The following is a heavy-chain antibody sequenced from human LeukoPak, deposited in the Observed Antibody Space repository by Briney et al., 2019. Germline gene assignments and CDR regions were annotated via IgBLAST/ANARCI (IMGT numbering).Heavy chain of an antibody. Sequence: SETLSLTCAVSGYSISSGYYWGWIRRPPGKGLEWIGSIYHSGSTYYNPSLKSRVTISVDTSKNQFSLKLSSVTAADTAVYYCARGMGATAFDIWGQGTMVTVSS. CDR3: ARGMGATAFDI. CDR2: IYHSGST. D-gene: IGHD1-26*01. CDR1: GYSISSGYY. V-gene: IGHV4-38-2*01. J-gene: IGHJ3*02.